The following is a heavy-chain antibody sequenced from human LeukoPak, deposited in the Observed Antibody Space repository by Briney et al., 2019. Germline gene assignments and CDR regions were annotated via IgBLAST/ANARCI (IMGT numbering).Heavy chain of an antibody. Sequence: SETLSLTCTVSGGSISSSSYYWGWLRQPPGKGLEWIGSIYYSGSTYYNPSLKSRVTISVNTSKNQFSLKLSSVTDADTAVYYCARALWSGYYTPFDFDYWGQGTLVTVSS. CDR3: ARALWSGYYTPFDFDY. J-gene: IGHJ4*02. D-gene: IGHD3-3*01. V-gene: IGHV4-39*07. CDR1: GGSISSSSYY. CDR2: IYYSGST.